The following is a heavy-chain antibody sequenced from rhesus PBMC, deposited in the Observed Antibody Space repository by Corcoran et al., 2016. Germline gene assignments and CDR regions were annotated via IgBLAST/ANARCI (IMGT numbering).Heavy chain of an antibody. J-gene: IGHJ5-1*01. CDR3: AREGGSRFDV. V-gene: IGHV4-122*02. D-gene: IGHD1-44*02. CDR1: GASLSSGYYY. Sequence: QVQLQESGPGLVKPSETLSLTCAVSGASLSSGYYYWSWIRQPPGEGREWTGYIPYRGNTDFNPAPKSRVTISQDTSKHQFSLGLRSVTAADRAIYYCAREGGSRFDVWGAGVLVTVSS. CDR2: IPYRGNT.